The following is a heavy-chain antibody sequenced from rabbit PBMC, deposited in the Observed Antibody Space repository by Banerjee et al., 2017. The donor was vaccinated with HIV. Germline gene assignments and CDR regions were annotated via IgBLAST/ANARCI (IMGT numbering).Heavy chain of an antibody. CDR3: ARVIGGSGYAMDL. CDR2: IYVGSSGST. V-gene: IGHV1S40*01. Sequence: QSLEESGGGLVQPEGSLTLTCTASGFSFSSNVMSWVRQAPGKGLEWIGCIYVGSSGSTYYASWAKGRFTISKTSSTTVTLQMTSLTAADTATYFCARVIGGSGYAMDLWGQGTLVTVS. J-gene: IGHJ6*01. D-gene: IGHD6-1*01. CDR1: GFSFSSNV.